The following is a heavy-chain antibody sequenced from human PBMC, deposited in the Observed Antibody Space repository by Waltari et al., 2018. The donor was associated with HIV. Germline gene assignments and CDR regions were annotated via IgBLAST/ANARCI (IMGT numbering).Heavy chain of an antibody. J-gene: IGHJ6*01. CDR2: VNHVGRT. D-gene: IGHD6-19*01. Sequence: QVHLAQWGTGLLRPSETLSLTCAVYGGSFSGYYWSCITQSPGWGLEWIGEVNHVGRTNYSPSLKGRVTVSVDTSKNQFSLTMRSVTAADTAVYYCARDSAPGLAVDDDDGEFFYYGLDVWGQGTTVTVSS. V-gene: IGHV4-34*01. CDR1: GGSFSGYY. CDR3: ARDSAPGLAVDDDDGEFFYYGLDV.